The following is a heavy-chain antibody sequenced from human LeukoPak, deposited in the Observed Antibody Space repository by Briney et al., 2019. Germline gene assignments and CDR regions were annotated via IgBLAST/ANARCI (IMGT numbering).Heavy chain of an antibody. CDR1: GFTFNNFP. Sequence: GGSLRLSCAASGFTFNNFPMSWVRQAPGKGLEWVSAINPSGGDTYFPDSVRGRFTISRDNSKNTVYLQMDSLRVEDTAVYYCARLWWEITHYWYFDLWGRGALVTVSS. CDR2: INPSGGDT. J-gene: IGHJ2*01. CDR3: ARLWWEITHYWYFDL. V-gene: IGHV3-23*01. D-gene: IGHD1-26*01.